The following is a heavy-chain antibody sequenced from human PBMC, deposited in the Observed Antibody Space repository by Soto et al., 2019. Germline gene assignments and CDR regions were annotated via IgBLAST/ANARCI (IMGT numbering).Heavy chain of an antibody. V-gene: IGHV4-31*03. D-gene: IGHD2-21*01. Sequence: SETLSLTCTVSGGSISSGGYYWSWIRQHPGKGLEWIGYIYYSGSTYYNPSLKSRVTISVDTSKNQFSLKLSSVTAADTAVYYCARGNYYGGGNLYYMDVWGKGTTVTVS. CDR3: ARGNYYGGGNLYYMDV. J-gene: IGHJ6*03. CDR2: IYYSGST. CDR1: GGSISSGGYY.